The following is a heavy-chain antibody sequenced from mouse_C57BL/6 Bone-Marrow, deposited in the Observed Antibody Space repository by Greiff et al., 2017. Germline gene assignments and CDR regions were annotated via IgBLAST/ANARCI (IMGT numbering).Heavy chain of an antibody. CDR1: GYTLTSFW. J-gene: IGHJ1*03. D-gene: IGHD1-1*01. Sequence: VQLQQPGAELVQPGASVKLSCKASGYTLTSFWMHWVKQRPGRGLEWIGRIDPNSGGTKYNEKFKSKATLTVDKPSSTAYMQLSSLTSEDSAVYDCARWAITTVVADGYFDVWGTGTTVTVSS. CDR3: ARWAITTVVADGYFDV. CDR2: IDPNSGGT. V-gene: IGHV1-72*01.